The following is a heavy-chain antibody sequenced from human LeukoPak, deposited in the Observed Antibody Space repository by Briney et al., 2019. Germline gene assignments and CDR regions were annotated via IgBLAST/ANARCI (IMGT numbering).Heavy chain of an antibody. CDR2: TYYRSKWYT. V-gene: IGHV6-1*01. CDR1: EDSVSSNNVA. Sequence: SQTLSLTCAICEDSVSSNNVAWSWIRQSPSRGLEWLGRTYYRSKWYTDYAISVKSRIAINPDTSKNQFSLQLNSVTPEDTAVYYCARGASGSYHGLSYYYFDYWGQGTLVTVSS. J-gene: IGHJ4*02. D-gene: IGHD1-26*01. CDR3: ARGASGSYHGLSYYYFDY.